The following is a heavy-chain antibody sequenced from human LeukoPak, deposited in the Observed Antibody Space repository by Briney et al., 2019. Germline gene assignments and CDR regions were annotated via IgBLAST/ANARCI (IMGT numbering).Heavy chain of an antibody. CDR3: ARGYSGSYRVDY. CDR2: ISSDGSST. D-gene: IGHD1-26*01. J-gene: IGHJ4*02. CDR1: GFTFSSYW. V-gene: IGHV3-74*01. Sequence: GGSLRLSCAASGFTFSSYWMHWVRQAPGKGLVWVSRISSDGSSTTYADSVKGRFTISRDNAKNTLYLQMNSLRADDTAVYYCARGYSGSYRVDYWGQGTLVTVS.